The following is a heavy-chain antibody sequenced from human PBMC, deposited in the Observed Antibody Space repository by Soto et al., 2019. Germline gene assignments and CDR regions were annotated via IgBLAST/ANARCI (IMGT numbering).Heavy chain of an antibody. J-gene: IGHJ3*01. CDR3: ARDLRGHYGP. V-gene: IGHV3-21*06. D-gene: IGHD4-17*01. Sequence: CEGSVFNFRNFNMIWVRQAPGKGLEWVSSVSGSSSYIYYADSVKGRFTVSRDNANNLVFLQMNGLRPEDTAMYYCARDLRGHYGPWGQGTMVTVSS. CDR1: VFNFRNFN. CDR2: VSGSSSYI.